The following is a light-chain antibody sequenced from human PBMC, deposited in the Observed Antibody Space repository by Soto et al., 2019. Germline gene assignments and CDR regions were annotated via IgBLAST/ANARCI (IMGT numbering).Light chain of an antibody. CDR2: DAT. CDR3: QQRSNWFRT. CDR1: QSVSSY. J-gene: IGKJ5*01. Sequence: EIVLTHSPVILSLSPGERATLSCRASQSVSSYLGWYQHKPGQPPRLLIYDATNRADGIPARFSGSGSGTDFTLTISSLEAEDFASYCCQQRSNWFRTFGQWTRL. V-gene: IGKV3-11*01.